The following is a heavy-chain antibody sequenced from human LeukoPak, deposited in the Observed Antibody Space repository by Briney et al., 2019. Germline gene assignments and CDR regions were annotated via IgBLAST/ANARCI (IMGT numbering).Heavy chain of an antibody. CDR3: ARDKYSSTGFGY. D-gene: IGHD6-13*01. CDR2: IYYSGST. CDR1: GGSISSGGYY. Sequence: SQTLSLTCTVSGGSISSGGYYWSWIRQHPGKGLEWIGYIYYSGSTYYNPSLKSRVTISVDTSKNQFSMKLSSVTAADTAVYYCARDKYSSTGFGYWGQGTLVTVSS. J-gene: IGHJ4*02. V-gene: IGHV4-31*03.